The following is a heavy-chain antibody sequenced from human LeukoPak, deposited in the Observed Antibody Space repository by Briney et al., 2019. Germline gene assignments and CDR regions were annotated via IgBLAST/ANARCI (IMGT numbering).Heavy chain of an antibody. CDR2: ISGSGGST. V-gene: IGHV3-23*01. CDR1: GFTFSSYA. D-gene: IGHD1-26*01. CDR3: AKTEEGWGWYYYYYYMDV. Sequence: PGGSLRLSCAASGFTFSSYAMSWVRQAPGKGLEWVSAISGSGGSTYYADSVKGRFTISRDNSKNTLYLQMNSLRAEDTAVYYCAKTEEGWGWYYYYYYMDVWGKGTTVTVSS. J-gene: IGHJ6*03.